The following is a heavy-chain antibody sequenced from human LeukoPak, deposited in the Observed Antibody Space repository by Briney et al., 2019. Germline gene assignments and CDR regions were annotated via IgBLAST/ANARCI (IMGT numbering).Heavy chain of an antibody. CDR1: GYTFTSYG. V-gene: IGHV1-18*01. CDR2: ISAYNGNT. CDR3: ARDSSWNDSPDAFDI. J-gene: IGHJ3*02. Sequence: ASVKVSCKASGYTFTSYGISWVRQAPGQGLEWMGWISAYNGNTNYAQKLQGRVTMTTDTSTSTAYMELRSLRSDDTAVYYCARDSSWNDSPDAFDIWGQGTMVTVSS. D-gene: IGHD1-1*01.